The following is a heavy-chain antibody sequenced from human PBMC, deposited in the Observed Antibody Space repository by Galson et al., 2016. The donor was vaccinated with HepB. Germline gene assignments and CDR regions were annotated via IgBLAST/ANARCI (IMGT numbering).Heavy chain of an antibody. J-gene: IGHJ4*02. D-gene: IGHD6-19*01. CDR1: GYRFTTYW. Sequence: QSGAEVKKPGESLKISCQGSGYRFTTYWIGWVRQMPGIGLEWMGIIYPGDSETKYSPSFQGQVTISVDKSISTVYLQWSGLKASDTAMYYCGRIGYSSGHDYWGQGTLVTASS. CDR3: GRIGYSSGHDY. V-gene: IGHV5-51*01. CDR2: IYPGDSET.